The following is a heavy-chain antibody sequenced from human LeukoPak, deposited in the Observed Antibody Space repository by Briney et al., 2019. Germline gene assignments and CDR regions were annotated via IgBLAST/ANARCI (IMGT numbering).Heavy chain of an antibody. J-gene: IGHJ3*02. CDR3: ARDDSAADAFDI. D-gene: IGHD2-15*01. Sequence: GGSLGLSCATSGFSISTYWMTWVRQAPGKGLEWVANIKKDGSEKYYVDSVKGRFTISRDNAKNSVYLQMNSLRAEDTAVYYCARDDSAADAFDIWGQGTMVTVSS. V-gene: IGHV3-7*01. CDR2: IKKDGSEK. CDR1: GFSISTYW.